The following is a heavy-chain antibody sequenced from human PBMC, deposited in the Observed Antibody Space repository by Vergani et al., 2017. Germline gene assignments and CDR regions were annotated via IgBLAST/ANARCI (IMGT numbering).Heavy chain of an antibody. CDR2: IISIFGTA. CDR1: GGTSSSYA. V-gene: IGHV1-69*06. J-gene: IGHJ4*02. D-gene: IGHD2-2*01. CDR3: AGAGYCSSTSCYGFDY. Sequence: QVQLVQSGAEVKKPGSSVKVSCKASGGTSSSYAISWVRQAPGQGLEWMGGIISIFGTANYAQKFQGRVTITADKSTSTAYMELSSLRSEDTAVYYCAGAGYCSSTSCYGFDYWGQGTLVTVSS.